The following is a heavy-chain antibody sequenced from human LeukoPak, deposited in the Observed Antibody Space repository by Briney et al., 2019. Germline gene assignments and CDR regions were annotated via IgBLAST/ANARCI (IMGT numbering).Heavy chain of an antibody. V-gene: IGHV3-21*01. J-gene: IGHJ3*02. Sequence: GGSLRLSCAASGFTFSGYAMSWVRQAPGKGLEWVSSISSSSGYIYYADSVKGRFTISRDNAKNSLYLQMNSLRAEDTAVYYCVRSMNQDVDAFDIWGQGRMVTVSS. CDR2: ISSSSGYI. CDR3: VRSMNQDVDAFDI. D-gene: IGHD1-14*01. CDR1: GFTFSGYA.